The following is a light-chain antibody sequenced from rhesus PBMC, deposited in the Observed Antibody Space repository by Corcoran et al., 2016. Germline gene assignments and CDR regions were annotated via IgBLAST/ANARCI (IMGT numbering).Light chain of an antibody. CDR2: KAS. J-gene: IGKJ4*01. CDR1: ENVNNY. V-gene: IGKV1-74*01. CDR3: QHGYGTPLT. Sequence: DIQMTQSPSSLSPSVGDKVTITCRASENVNNYLTWYQQKPGKTPKLRIYKASTLKSGVPSRFSGSGSGTDYTFTISSLQPEDVATYYCQHGYGTPLTFGGGTKVEIK.